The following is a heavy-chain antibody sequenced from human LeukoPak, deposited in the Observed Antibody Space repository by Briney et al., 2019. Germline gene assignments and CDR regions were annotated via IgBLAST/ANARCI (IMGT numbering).Heavy chain of an antibody. CDR2: ISWNSGSI. CDR3: ARDRSGGWPPRPTAHDF. D-gene: IGHD6-19*01. Sequence: GRSLTLSCAASGFTFDDYAMHWVRQAPGKDLEWVSGISWNSGSIGYADSVKGRFTISRDNAKNSLSLQMNSLRVEDTAVFYCARDRSGGWPPRPTAHDFWGQGTLVTVSS. J-gene: IGHJ4*02. V-gene: IGHV3-9*01. CDR1: GFTFDDYA.